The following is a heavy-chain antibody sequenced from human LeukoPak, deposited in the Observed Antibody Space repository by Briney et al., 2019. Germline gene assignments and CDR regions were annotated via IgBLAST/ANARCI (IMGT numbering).Heavy chain of an antibody. Sequence: SETLSLTCTVSGGSISSSSYYWGWIRQPPGKGLEWIGSIYYSGTTYYNPSLKSRVTISVDTSKNQFSLKLSSVTAADTAVYYCARPGVGSSSWYWFDPWGQGTLVTVSS. CDR1: GGSISSSSYY. CDR3: ARPGVGSSSWYWFDP. D-gene: IGHD6-13*01. J-gene: IGHJ5*02. V-gene: IGHV4-39*01. CDR2: IYYSGTT.